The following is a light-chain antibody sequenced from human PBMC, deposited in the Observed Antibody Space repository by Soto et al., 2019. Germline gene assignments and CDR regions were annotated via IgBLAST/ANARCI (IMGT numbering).Light chain of an antibody. CDR2: AVN. CDR3: CSYAGSYTYV. Sequence: QLVLTQPRSVSGSPGQSVTISCTGTRNDVGGYTSVSWYQQHPGKTPKLIISAVNKRPSGVPDRFSGSKSGNTASLTISGLQAEDEADYFCCSYAGSYTYVFGSGTKLTVL. V-gene: IGLV2-11*01. CDR1: RNDVGGYTS. J-gene: IGLJ1*01.